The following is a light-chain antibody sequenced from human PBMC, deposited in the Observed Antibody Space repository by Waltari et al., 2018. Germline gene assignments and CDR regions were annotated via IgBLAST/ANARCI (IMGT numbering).Light chain of an antibody. J-gene: IGKJ2*01. CDR1: QSVSSY. CDR3: QQRSNWYT. Sequence: EIVLTQSPATLSLSPGARATLSCRASQSVSSYLAWYQQKPGQAPRLLIYDASNRATGIQARFSGSGSGTDFTLTISSLEPEDFAVYYCQQRSNWYTFGQGTKLEIK. V-gene: IGKV3-11*01. CDR2: DAS.